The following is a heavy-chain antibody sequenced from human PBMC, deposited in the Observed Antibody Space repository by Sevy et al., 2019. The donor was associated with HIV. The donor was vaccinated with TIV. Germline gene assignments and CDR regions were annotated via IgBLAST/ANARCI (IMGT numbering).Heavy chain of an antibody. Sequence: SETLSLTCTVSGGSVISGSFYWSWIRQAPGKGLEWIGHVYKSGTTYYNTSLRSRVTISVDTSKNQFSLKVSSQTAADTAVYYCARDQDYFKYWGQGILVTVSS. CDR2: VYKSGTT. CDR1: GGSVISGSFY. V-gene: IGHV4-61*01. CDR3: ARDQDYFKY. J-gene: IGHJ4*02.